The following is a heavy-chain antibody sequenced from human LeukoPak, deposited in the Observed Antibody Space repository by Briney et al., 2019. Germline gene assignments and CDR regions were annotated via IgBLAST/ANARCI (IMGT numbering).Heavy chain of an antibody. J-gene: IGHJ4*02. Sequence: SETLSLTCSASGGSITYSHYYWGWVRQPPGKGLEWIGGIYYSGSTYYNPSLKSRVTISVDKSKNQFSLKLSSVTAADTAVYYCARIAAAGTDYWGQGTLVTVSS. CDR1: GGSITYSHYY. D-gene: IGHD6-13*01. CDR2: IYYSGST. CDR3: ARIAAAGTDY. V-gene: IGHV4-39*07.